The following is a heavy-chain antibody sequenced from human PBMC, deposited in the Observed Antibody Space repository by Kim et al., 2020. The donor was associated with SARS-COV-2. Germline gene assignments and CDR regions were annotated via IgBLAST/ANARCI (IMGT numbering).Heavy chain of an antibody. D-gene: IGHD2-15*01. J-gene: IGHJ4*02. CDR2: T. Sequence: TNYHPSLKSRVTISVDTSKNQFSLKLSSVTAADTAVYYCARGVAQNIFDYWGQGTLVTVSS. CDR3: ARGVAQNIFDY. V-gene: IGHV4-34*01.